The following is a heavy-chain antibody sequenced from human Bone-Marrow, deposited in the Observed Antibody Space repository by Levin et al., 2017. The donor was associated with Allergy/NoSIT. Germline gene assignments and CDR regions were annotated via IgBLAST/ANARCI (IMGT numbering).Heavy chain of an antibody. J-gene: IGHJ6*02. CDR1: GFTFSNYD. D-gene: IGHD1-7*01. V-gene: IGHV3-13*01. CDR2: IGVSGDT. Sequence: PSETLSLTCAASGFTFSNYDMHWVRQPTGKGLEWVSVIGVSGDTYYRGSVRGRFTVSRENAKNSLYLQMNILRAGDTAVYYCARGRAGTTMMEVWGQGTTVIVSS. CDR3: ARGRAGTTMMEV.